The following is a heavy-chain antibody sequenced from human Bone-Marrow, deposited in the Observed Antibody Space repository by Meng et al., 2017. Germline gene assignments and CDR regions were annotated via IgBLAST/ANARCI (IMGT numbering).Heavy chain of an antibody. V-gene: IGHV4-59*12. J-gene: IGHJ4*02. CDR2: IHYSGST. Sequence: QVQLQESGPGLVKPSETLSLTCTVSGGSISSYYWSWIRQPPGKGLEWIAYIHYSGSTNYNPSLKSRVTISFDRSKNQFSLKLNSVTAADTAVYYCARVTMREVIPGVRVELIDYWGQGTLVTVSS. CDR3: ARVTMREVIPGVRVELIDY. CDR1: GGSISSYY. D-gene: IGHD3-3*01.